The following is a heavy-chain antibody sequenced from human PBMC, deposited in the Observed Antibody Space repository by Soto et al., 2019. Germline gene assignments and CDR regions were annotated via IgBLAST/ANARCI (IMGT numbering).Heavy chain of an antibody. D-gene: IGHD5-12*01. Sequence: ASLKVSCKVSGYTLTELSMHWVRQAPGKGLEWMGGFDPEDGETIYAQKFQGRVTMTEDTSTDTAYMELSSLRSEDTAVYYCATAGSGYGRGAFDIWGQGTMVTVSS. V-gene: IGHV1-24*01. CDR1: GYTLTELS. CDR2: FDPEDGET. CDR3: ATAGSGYGRGAFDI. J-gene: IGHJ3*02.